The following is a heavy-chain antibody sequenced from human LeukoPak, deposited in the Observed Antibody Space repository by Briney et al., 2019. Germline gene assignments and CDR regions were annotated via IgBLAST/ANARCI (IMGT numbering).Heavy chain of an antibody. CDR1: GFTFSSYA. J-gene: IGHJ5*02. Sequence: PGGSLRLSCAASGFTFSSYAMSWVRQAPGKGLEWVSAISGSGGSTYYADSVKGRFTISRDNSKNTMYLQMNRLRAEDTAVYYCAKLVPSDDFWSGYLGWFDPWGQGTLVTVSS. CDR3: AKLVPSDDFWSGYLGWFDP. D-gene: IGHD3-3*01. V-gene: IGHV3-23*01. CDR2: ISGSGGST.